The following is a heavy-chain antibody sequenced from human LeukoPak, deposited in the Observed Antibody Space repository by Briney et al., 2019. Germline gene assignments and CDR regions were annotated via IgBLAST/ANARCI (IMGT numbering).Heavy chain of an antibody. V-gene: IGHV3-7*01. CDR2: INEDGSEK. D-gene: IGHD3-10*01. J-gene: IGHJ4*02. CDR3: ARGEVRGITFDY. Sequence: GGSLRLSCAASAFTFSRYWTTWVRQAPGKGLEWVANINEDGSEKYYLDSVRGRFTISRDNAKNSLYLQMNSLRAEDTAVYYCARGEVRGITFDYWGQGTLITVSS. CDR1: AFTFSRYW.